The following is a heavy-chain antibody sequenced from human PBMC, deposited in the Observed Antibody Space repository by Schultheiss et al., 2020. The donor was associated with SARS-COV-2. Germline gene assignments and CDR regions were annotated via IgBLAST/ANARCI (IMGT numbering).Heavy chain of an antibody. D-gene: IGHD2-8*01. Sequence: GESLKISCAASGFTFSSYWMHWVRQAPGKGLEWVSVIYSGGSTYHADSVKGRFTISRHNAKQSLYLQMNSLRPEDTAVYYCASVLMVYAYDAFDIWGQGTMVTVSS. J-gene: IGHJ3*02. CDR2: IYSGGST. CDR1: GFTFSSYW. V-gene: IGHV3-66*01. CDR3: ASVLMVYAYDAFDI.